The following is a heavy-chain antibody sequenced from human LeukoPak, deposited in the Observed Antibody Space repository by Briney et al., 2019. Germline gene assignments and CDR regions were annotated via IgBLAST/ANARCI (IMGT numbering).Heavy chain of an antibody. J-gene: IGHJ4*02. CDR1: GLTFSTCG. CDR2: IRYDGSSK. Sequence: GGSLRLSCAASGLTFSTCGMHWVRQAPGKGLEWVAFIRYDGSSKYYADSVKGRFTISRDNSKNTLYLQMNSLRAEDTAVYYCARDILLGGGYWGQGTLVTVSS. CDR3: ARDILLGGGY. V-gene: IGHV3-30*02. D-gene: IGHD3-10*01.